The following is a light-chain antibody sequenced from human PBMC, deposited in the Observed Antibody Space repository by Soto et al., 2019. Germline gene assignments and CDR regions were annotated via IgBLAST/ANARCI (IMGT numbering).Light chain of an antibody. V-gene: IGKV3-11*01. CDR1: QSVSSY. CDR3: QQRSNWPGLT. CDR2: DAS. Sequence: EIVLTQSPATLSLSPGERATLSCRASQSVSSYLAWYQQKPGQAPRLLIYDASNMATGIPARFSGSGSGTDFTLTIRSLEPEDFAVYYCQQRSNWPGLTFGGGTKVEIK. J-gene: IGKJ4*01.